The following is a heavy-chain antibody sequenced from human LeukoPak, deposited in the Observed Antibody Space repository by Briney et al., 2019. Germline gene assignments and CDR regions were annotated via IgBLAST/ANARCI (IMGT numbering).Heavy chain of an antibody. Sequence: SETLSLTCTVSGGSISNYYWTWIRQPPGKGLEWIGYIYYSGFTNYNPSLKSRVTISVDTSKNQFSLKLSSVTAADTAVYYCARERTVTDAFDIWGQGTVVTVSS. D-gene: IGHD4-17*01. V-gene: IGHV4-59*01. J-gene: IGHJ3*02. CDR2: IYYSGFT. CDR1: GGSISNYY. CDR3: ARERTVTDAFDI.